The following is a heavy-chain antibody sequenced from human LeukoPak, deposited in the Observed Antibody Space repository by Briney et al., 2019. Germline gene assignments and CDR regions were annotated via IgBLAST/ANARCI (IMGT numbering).Heavy chain of an antibody. CDR3: ARDPSP. CDR2: ISYDRSNK. CDR1: GFTFSSFA. Sequence: GGSLRLSCAASGFTFSSFAMHWVRQAPGKGLEWVAFISYDRSNKYFADSVKGRFTISRDNSKNTLYLQMNSLRAEDTAVYYCARDPSPWGQGTLVTVSS. J-gene: IGHJ5*02. V-gene: IGHV3-30*04.